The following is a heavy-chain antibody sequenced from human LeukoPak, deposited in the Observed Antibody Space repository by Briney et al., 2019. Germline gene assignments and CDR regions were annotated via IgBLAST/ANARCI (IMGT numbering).Heavy chain of an antibody. V-gene: IGHV3-53*01. J-gene: IGHJ4*02. CDR3: ARDPSGSGWSLSD. Sequence: PGGSLRLSCAASGFTVGSSFMTWVRQAPGKGLQWVSVIFSDGTTYYTDSVKGRFTISRDNSKNTVCLQMNSLRVEDTAVYYCARDPSGSGWSLSDWGQGTPVTVSS. CDR1: GFTVGSSF. D-gene: IGHD6-19*01. CDR2: IFSDGTT.